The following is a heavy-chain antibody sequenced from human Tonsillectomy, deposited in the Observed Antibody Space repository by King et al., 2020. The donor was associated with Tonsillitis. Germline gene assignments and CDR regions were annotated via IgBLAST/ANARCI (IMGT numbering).Heavy chain of an antibody. D-gene: IGHD3-9*01. V-gene: IGHV3-30*02. CDR3: AGRYFDDNTAYFNY. J-gene: IGHJ4*02. CDR1: GFAFSSYG. Sequence: VQLVESGGGVVQPGGSLRLSCAASGFAFSSYGMQWVRQAPGKGLEWVAFIRYDGNDKFYEDSVKGRFTISRDNSKNTLYLQMNSLRAEDTAVYYCAGRYFDDNTAYFNYWGQGTLVTVSA. CDR2: IRYDGNDK.